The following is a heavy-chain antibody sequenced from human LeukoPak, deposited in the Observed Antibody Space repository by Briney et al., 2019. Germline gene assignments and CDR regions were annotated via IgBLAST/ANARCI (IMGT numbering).Heavy chain of an antibody. CDR3: ARSPTGGSPFFDY. CDR2: ISGSGGST. J-gene: IGHJ4*02. D-gene: IGHD2-15*01. CDR1: GFTFSSYA. Sequence: GGSLRLSCAASGFTFSSYAMSWVRQAPGKGLEWVSAISGSGGSTYYADSVKGRFTISRDNSKNTLYLQMNSLRAEDTAVYYRARSPTGGSPFFDYWGQGTLVTVSS. V-gene: IGHV3-23*01.